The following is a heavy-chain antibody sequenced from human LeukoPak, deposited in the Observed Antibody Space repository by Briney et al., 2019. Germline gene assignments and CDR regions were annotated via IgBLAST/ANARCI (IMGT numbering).Heavy chain of an antibody. CDR2: INHSGST. CDR3: ARHSGVLLWFGESLKKHNWFDP. V-gene: IGHV4-34*01. D-gene: IGHD3-10*01. Sequence: LRLSCAASGFSFSSYEMNWVRQAPGKGLEWIGEINHSGSTNYNPSLKSRVTISVDTSKNQFSLKLSSVTAADTAVYYCARHSGVLLWFGESLKKHNWFDPWGQGTLVTVSS. J-gene: IGHJ5*02. CDR1: GFSFSSYE.